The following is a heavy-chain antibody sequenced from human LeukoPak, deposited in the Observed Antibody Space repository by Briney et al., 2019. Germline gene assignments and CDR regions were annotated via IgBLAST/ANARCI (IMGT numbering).Heavy chain of an antibody. CDR1: GGSISSSNW. CDR2: IYHSGST. CDR3: ASSGLRLGELSFDY. V-gene: IGHV4-4*02. D-gene: IGHD3-16*02. Sequence: SETLSLTCAVSGGSISSSNWWSWVRQPPGKGLEWIGEIYHSGSTNYNASLKSRVTISVDKSKNQFSLKLSSVTAADTAVYYCASSGLRLGELSFDYWGQGTLVTVSS. J-gene: IGHJ4*02.